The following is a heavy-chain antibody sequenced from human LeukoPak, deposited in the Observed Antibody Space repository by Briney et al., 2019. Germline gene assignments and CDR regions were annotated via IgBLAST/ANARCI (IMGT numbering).Heavy chain of an antibody. Sequence: PGGSLRLSCVASGFTFNDYAMNWVRQAPGKGLVWVSRINSDGSTTSDADSVKGRFTISRDNAKNTLYLQMNSLRAEDTAVYYCTRGYSGSYRIDYWGQGTLVTVSS. CDR2: INSDGSTT. V-gene: IGHV3-74*01. CDR3: TRGYSGSYRIDY. CDR1: GFTFNDYA. D-gene: IGHD1-26*01. J-gene: IGHJ4*02.